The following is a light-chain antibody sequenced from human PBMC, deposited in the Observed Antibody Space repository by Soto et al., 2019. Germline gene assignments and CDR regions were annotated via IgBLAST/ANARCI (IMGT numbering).Light chain of an antibody. CDR3: QSYDSSLSVV. V-gene: IGLV1-40*01. J-gene: IGLJ2*01. CDR2: GNT. Sequence: QLVLTQPPSVSGAPGQGVTISCTGSSSNIGAGYDVHWYQHLPGTAPKLLIYGNTNRPSGVPDRISGSKSGTSASLAITGLQAEDEADYYCQSYDSSLSVVFGGGTKLTVL. CDR1: SSNIGAGYD.